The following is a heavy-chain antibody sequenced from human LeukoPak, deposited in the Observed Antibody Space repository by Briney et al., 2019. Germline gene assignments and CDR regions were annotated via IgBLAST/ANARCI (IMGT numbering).Heavy chain of an antibody. CDR2: MYYSGST. V-gene: IGHV4-59*01. CDR3: ARDARRGWFDP. J-gene: IGHJ5*02. Sequence: PSETLSLTCAVYGGSFSGYYWSWIRQPPGKGLEWIGYMYYSGSTNYNPSLKSRVTISVDTSKNQFSLKLSSVTAADTAVYYCARDARRGWFDPWGQGTLVTVSS. CDR1: GGSFSGYY. D-gene: IGHD3-10*01.